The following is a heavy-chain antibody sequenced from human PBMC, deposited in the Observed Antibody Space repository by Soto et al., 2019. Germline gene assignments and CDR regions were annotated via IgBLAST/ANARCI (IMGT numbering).Heavy chain of an antibody. D-gene: IGHD4-4*01. V-gene: IGHV3-23*01. J-gene: IGHJ4*02. CDR3: SKDSNRYSSSRLGRYFVY. CDR1: GFPFSSYV. Sequence: GGSLRLSCAASGFPFSSYVMSWVRQAPGKGLEWVSGISGGGSNTFYADYVKGRFTISRDNSKNTLLLQMNSLGAEDTAVYYFSKDSNRYSSSRLGRYFVYRGPGIGVTVS. CDR2: ISGGGSNT.